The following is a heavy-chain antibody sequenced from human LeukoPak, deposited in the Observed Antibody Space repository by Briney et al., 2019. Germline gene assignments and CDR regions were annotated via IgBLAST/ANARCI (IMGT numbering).Heavy chain of an antibody. CDR2: INHSGST. J-gene: IGHJ5*02. Sequence: SDTLSLTCAVYGGSFSGYYWSWIRQPPGKGLEWSGEINHSGSTNYNPSLKSRVTISVDTSKNQFSLKLSSVTAADTAVYYCARGRSRTITIFGVVRGSNWFDPWGQGTLVTVSS. CDR3: ARGRSRTITIFGVVRGSNWFDP. CDR1: GGSFSGYY. V-gene: IGHV4-34*01. D-gene: IGHD3-3*01.